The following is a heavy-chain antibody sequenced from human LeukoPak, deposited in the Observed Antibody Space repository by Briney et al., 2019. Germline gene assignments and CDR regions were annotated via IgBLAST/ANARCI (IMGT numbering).Heavy chain of an antibody. Sequence: PGGSLRLSCAASGFTFSSYWMHWVRQAPGKGLVWVSRINSDGSSTSYADSVKGRFTISRDNAKNTLYLQMNSLRAEDTAVYYCARLGVHYDFWSGPYYYYYYKDVWGKGTTVTVSS. CDR1: GFTFSSYW. CDR3: ARLGVHYDFWSGPYYYYYYKDV. D-gene: IGHD3-3*01. V-gene: IGHV3-74*01. J-gene: IGHJ6*03. CDR2: INSDGSST.